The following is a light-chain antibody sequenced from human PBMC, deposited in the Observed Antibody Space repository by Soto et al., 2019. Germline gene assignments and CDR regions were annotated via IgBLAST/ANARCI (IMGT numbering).Light chain of an antibody. J-gene: IGLJ1*01. V-gene: IGLV2-14*01. Sequence: QSVLTQPASVSGSPGQSITISCTGTSSDVGGYNYVSWYQQHPGKAPKLMIYEVSNRPSGVSNRFSGSKSGNTASLTISGLQAADEADYYCSSYTSSSTLGVFGTGTKGTVL. CDR1: SSDVGGYNY. CDR3: SSYTSSSTLGV. CDR2: EVS.